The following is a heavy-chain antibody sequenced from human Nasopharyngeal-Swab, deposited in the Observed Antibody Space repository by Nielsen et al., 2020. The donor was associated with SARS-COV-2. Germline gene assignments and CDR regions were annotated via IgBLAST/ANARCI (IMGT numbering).Heavy chain of an antibody. CDR3: ARDGLATVTNVFYWYFDL. CDR2: ISSSSSYI. CDR1: GFTFSSYS. V-gene: IGHV3-21*01. J-gene: IGHJ2*01. D-gene: IGHD4-17*01. Sequence: GESLKISCAASGFTFSSYSMNWVRQAPGKGPEWVSSISSSSSYIYYADSVKGRFTISRDNAKNSLYLQMNSLRDEDTAVYYCARDGLATVTNVFYWYFDLWGRGTLVTVSS.